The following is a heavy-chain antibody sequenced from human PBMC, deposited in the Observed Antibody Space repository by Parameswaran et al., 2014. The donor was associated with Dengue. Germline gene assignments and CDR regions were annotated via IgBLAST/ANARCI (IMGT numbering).Heavy chain of an antibody. CDR2: ISYDGSNK. V-gene: IGHV3-30-3*01. Sequence: VRQAPGKGLEWVAVISYDGSNKYYADSVKGRFTISRDNSKNTLYLQMNSLRAEDTAVYYCARDFTGVWSGYYYYYYGMDVWGQGTTVTVSS. D-gene: IGHD3-3*01. CDR3: ARDFTGVWSGYYYYYYGMDV. J-gene: IGHJ6*02.